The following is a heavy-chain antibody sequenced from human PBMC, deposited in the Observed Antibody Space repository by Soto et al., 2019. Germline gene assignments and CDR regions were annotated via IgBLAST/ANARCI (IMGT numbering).Heavy chain of an antibody. Sequence: GGSLRLSCAASGFTFSSYGMHWVRQAPGKGLEWVAVIPYDGSNKYYADSVKGRFTISRDNSKNTLYLQMNSLRAEDTAVYYCAKDLQHTSYYDFWSGSPTGYYYYGMDVWGQGTTVTVSS. J-gene: IGHJ6*02. CDR1: GFTFSSYG. V-gene: IGHV3-30*18. CDR2: IPYDGSNK. CDR3: AKDLQHTSYYDFWSGSPTGYYYYGMDV. D-gene: IGHD3-3*01.